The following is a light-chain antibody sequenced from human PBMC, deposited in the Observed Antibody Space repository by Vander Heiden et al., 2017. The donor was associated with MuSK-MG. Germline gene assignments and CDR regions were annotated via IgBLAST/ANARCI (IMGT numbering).Light chain of an antibody. J-gene: IGLJ3*02. CDR2: LDSDGSH. V-gene: IGLV4-69*01. CDR1: HSSYA. CDR3: QTWGTGIRV. Sequence: HSSYAIAWHQQQPEKGPRYLMKLDSDGSHSKGDGIPDRFSGSSSGAERYLTISSLQSEDEADYYCQTWGTGIRVFGGGTKLTVL.